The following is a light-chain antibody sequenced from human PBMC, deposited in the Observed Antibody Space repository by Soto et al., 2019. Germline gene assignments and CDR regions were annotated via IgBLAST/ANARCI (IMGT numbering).Light chain of an antibody. CDR3: ATWDDILNGML. Sequence: QSVLTQPPSASRTPGQRVTISCSGSTSNIATRYVNWYQQLPGTAPKLLIYANSQRPQGVPDRISGSKSGTSASLAISGLQSEDEADYYCATWDDILNGMLFGGGTKVTVL. CDR1: TSNIATRY. J-gene: IGLJ3*02. CDR2: ANS. V-gene: IGLV1-44*01.